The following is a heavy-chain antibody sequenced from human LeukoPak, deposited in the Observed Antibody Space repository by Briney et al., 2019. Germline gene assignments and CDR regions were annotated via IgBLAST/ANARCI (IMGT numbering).Heavy chain of an antibody. D-gene: IGHD3-3*01. CDR2: INHSGST. CDR3: ARGYPYYDFWSGRGSSNHLIYFDY. CDR1: GGSFRGNY. J-gene: IGHJ4*02. Sequence: SETLSLTCAVYGGSFRGNYWSWFRQSPGKGLEWIGEINHSGSTNYNPSLKSRVTISVDASKNQFSLKLSSVTAADTAVYYCARGYPYYDFWSGRGSSNHLIYFDYWGQGTLVTVSS. V-gene: IGHV4-34*01.